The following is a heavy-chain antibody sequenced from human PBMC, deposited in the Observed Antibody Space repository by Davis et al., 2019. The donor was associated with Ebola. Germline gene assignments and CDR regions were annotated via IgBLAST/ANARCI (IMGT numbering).Heavy chain of an antibody. Sequence: PGGSLRLSCAASGFAFSSYWMSWVRQAPGKGLEWVANIKQDGSEKYYVDSVKGRFTISRDNAKNSLNLQMNSLRDEDTAMYYCARAGRNTSPHHFDYWGQGTLVTVSS. V-gene: IGHV3-7*01. CDR1: GFAFSSYW. CDR2: IKQDGSEK. J-gene: IGHJ4*02. CDR3: ARAGRNTSPHHFDY.